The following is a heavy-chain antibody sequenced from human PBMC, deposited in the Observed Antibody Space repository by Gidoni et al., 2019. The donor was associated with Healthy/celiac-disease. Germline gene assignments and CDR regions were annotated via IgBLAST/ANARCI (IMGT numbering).Heavy chain of an antibody. D-gene: IGHD4-17*01. CDR2: ISWNSGSI. Sequence: EVQLVESGGGLVQPGRSLSLSCAASGFTFDDYAMHWVRQAPGKGLEWVSGISWNSGSIGYADSVKGRFTISRDNAKNSLYLQMNSLRAEDTALYYCAKENRADDYGDTAGEGYFDYWGQGTLVTVSS. CDR3: AKENRADDYGDTAGEGYFDY. J-gene: IGHJ4*02. V-gene: IGHV3-9*01. CDR1: GFTFDDYA.